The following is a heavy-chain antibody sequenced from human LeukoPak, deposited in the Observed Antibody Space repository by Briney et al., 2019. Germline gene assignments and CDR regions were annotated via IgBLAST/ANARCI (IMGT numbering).Heavy chain of an antibody. Sequence: PGGSLRLSCVVSGLTFSEYWVTWVRQAPGKVLEWVANIKQDASEKHYVESVRGRFAISRDNAKNSLYLQMNSLRAEDTAVYYCASYYYGSGTSLGYWGQGTLVTVSS. J-gene: IGHJ4*02. CDR3: ASYYYGSGTSLGY. D-gene: IGHD3-10*01. CDR2: IKQDASEK. V-gene: IGHV3-7*01. CDR1: GLTFSEYW.